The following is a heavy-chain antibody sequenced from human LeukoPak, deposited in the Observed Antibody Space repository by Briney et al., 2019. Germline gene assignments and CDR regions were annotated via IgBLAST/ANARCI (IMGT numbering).Heavy chain of an antibody. V-gene: IGHV4-59*01. J-gene: IGHJ4*02. CDR2: ISYSGST. D-gene: IGHD5-18*01. CDR1: GGSISSYY. CDR3: VRTLGGYTYGPFDY. Sequence: SETLSLTCTVSGGSISSYYWSWIRQPPGKGLEWIGYISYSGSTNYNPSLQSRVTISVDTSKNQFSLKLSSVTAADTAVYYCVRTLGGYTYGPFDYWGQGTLVTVSS.